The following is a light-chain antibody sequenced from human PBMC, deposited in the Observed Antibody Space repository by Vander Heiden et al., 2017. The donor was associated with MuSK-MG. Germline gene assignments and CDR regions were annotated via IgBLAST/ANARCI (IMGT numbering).Light chain of an antibody. CDR2: KAS. Sequence: DIQMTQSPSTLSASVGDRVTISCRASQSIRSWVAWSQQKPVKAPKRLIYKASSLESGVPSRFSGRRSGTEFTLTKSSLQPDDFANYYCQQYYSYPWTFGLGTTVEIK. V-gene: IGKV1-5*03. CDR3: QQYYSYPWT. J-gene: IGKJ1*01. CDR1: QSIRSW.